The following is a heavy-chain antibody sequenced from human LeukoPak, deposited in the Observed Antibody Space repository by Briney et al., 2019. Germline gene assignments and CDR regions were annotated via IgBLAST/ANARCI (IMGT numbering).Heavy chain of an antibody. CDR1: GYTFTDYY. Sequence: ASVKVSCKASGYTFTDYYMHWVRQAPGQGLEWMGWINPKTGDTKYVQKFQGRVTMTRDSSINIAYMELSRLRSDDTAVYYCARDTARITIFGVAKCMDVWGRGTTVTVSS. CDR2: INPKTGDT. D-gene: IGHD3-3*01. J-gene: IGHJ6*03. V-gene: IGHV1-2*02. CDR3: ARDTARITIFGVAKCMDV.